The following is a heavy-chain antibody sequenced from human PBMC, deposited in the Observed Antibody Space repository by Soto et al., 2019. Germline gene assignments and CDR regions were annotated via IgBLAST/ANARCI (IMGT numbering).Heavy chain of an antibody. CDR1: GGSISSGGYY. J-gene: IGHJ5*02. Sequence: SETLSLTCTVSGGSISSGGYYWSWIRQHPGKGLEWIGYIYYSGSTYYNPSLKSRDTISVDTSKNQISLKLSSVTAAETAVNNCAGSIDPWGQGTLVTVSS. V-gene: IGHV4-31*03. CDR2: IYYSGST. CDR3: AGSIDP.